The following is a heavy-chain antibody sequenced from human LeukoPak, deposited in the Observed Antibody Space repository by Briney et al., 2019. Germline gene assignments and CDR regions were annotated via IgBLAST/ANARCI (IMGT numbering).Heavy chain of an antibody. CDR2: ISDDSKYI. CDR3: ARDLAPRGYYDSSGYPGY. CDR1: GFTFSSYS. D-gene: IGHD3-22*01. V-gene: IGHV3-21*01. J-gene: IGHJ4*02. Sequence: PGGSLRLSCAASGFTFSSYSMNWVRQAPGKGLEWVSSISDDSKYIYYADSVKGRFTISRDNSKNTLYLQMNSLRAEDTAVYYCARDLAPRGYYDSSGYPGYWGQGTLVTVSS.